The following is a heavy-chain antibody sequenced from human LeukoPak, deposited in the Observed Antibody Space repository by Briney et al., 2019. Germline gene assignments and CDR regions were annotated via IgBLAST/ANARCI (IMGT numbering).Heavy chain of an antibody. Sequence: PSETLSLTCTVSGGSISSHCWSWIRQPPGKGLGWMGYVYYSGSTTYHPSLKSRVTISVDTSKTHFSLKLSSVTAADTAVYYCAAPSSGYWGYWGQGTLVTVSS. CDR1: GGSISSHC. V-gene: IGHV4-59*11. J-gene: IGHJ4*02. CDR3: AAPSSGYWGY. CDR2: VYYSGST. D-gene: IGHD3-22*01.